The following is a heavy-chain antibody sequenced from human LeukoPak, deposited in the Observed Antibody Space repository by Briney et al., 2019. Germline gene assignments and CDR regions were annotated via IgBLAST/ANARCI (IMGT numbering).Heavy chain of an antibody. CDR3: ARPDQLRGFGDPQRPYYYGMDV. D-gene: IGHD3-10*01. CDR2: IYPGDSDT. V-gene: IGHV5-51*01. Sequence: PGESLKISCKGSGYSFPDYWIAWVRQPPGKGLEWMGIIYPGDSDTRYSPSFQGQVTISADKSISTAYLQWSSLKASDTAMYYCARPDQLRGFGDPQRPYYYGMDVWGQGTTVTVSS. CDR1: GYSFPDYW. J-gene: IGHJ6*02.